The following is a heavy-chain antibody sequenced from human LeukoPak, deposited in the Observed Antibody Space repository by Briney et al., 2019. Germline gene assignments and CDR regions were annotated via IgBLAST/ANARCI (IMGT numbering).Heavy chain of an antibody. CDR2: MNPNSGNT. Sequence: ASVKVPCKASGYTFTSYDINWVRQATGQGLEWMGWMNPNSGNTGYAQKFQGRVTMTRNTSISTAYMELSSLRSEDTAVYYCAGGREPKNKYFQHWGQGTLVTVSS. J-gene: IGHJ1*01. CDR1: GYTFTSYD. V-gene: IGHV1-8*01. CDR3: AGGREPKNKYFQH. D-gene: IGHD2/OR15-2a*01.